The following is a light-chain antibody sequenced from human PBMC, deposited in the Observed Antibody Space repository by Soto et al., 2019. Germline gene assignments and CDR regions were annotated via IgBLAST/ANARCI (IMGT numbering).Light chain of an antibody. CDR2: GAS. Sequence: EIVLTQSPGTLSLSPGERATLSCRASQSVSSSYLGWYQQKPGQAPRLLIYGASGRATGIPYRFSGSGSGTDFTLNISRLEREDFAVYYCQRYGSSSYTFGQGNKLEIK. V-gene: IGKV3-20*01. CDR3: QRYGSSSYT. J-gene: IGKJ2*01. CDR1: QSVSSSY.